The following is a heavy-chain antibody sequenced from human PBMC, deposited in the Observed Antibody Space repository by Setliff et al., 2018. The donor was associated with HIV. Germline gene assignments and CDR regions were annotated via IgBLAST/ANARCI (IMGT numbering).Heavy chain of an antibody. CDR2: LYSTWST. CDR1: GYSISSGYY. D-gene: IGHD3-22*01. J-gene: IGHJ4*02. CDR3: ARHQYYYDSSGGGALDY. V-gene: IGHV4-38-2*01. Sequence: PSETLSLTCAVSGYSISSGYYWGWIRQPPGKGLEWIASLYSTWSTYYNPSLKSRVTISVDTSKNQFSLKLSSVTAADTAVYYCARHQYYYDSSGGGALDYWGQGTLVTVSS.